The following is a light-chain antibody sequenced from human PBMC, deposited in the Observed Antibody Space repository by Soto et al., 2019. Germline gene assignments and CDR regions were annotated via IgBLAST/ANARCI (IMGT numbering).Light chain of an antibody. Sequence: QSVLTQPASVSGSPGQSITVSCTGTSSDIGTYNFVSWYQQHPGKAPRLLIYDVSNRPSGVSNRFSGSKSGNTASLTISGLQAEDEADYYCLSYTSSVTLHVFGTGTKLTVL. J-gene: IGLJ1*01. CDR2: DVS. V-gene: IGLV2-14*03. CDR3: LSYTSSVTLHV. CDR1: SSDIGTYNF.